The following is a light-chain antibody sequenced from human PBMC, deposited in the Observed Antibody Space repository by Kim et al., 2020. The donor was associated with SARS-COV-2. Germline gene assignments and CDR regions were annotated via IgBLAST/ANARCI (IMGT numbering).Light chain of an antibody. J-gene: IGKJ4*01. CDR3: QQYGTSPLT. CDR1: QSVRYSY. CDR2: GAS. Sequence: SPGERPPLSCRASQSVRYSYLAWYQQKPGQTLRLLIFGASTRAIGIPDRFSGSGSGTDFTLTISRLEPDDFAVYYCQQYGTSPLTFGGGTKVDIK. V-gene: IGKV3-20*01.